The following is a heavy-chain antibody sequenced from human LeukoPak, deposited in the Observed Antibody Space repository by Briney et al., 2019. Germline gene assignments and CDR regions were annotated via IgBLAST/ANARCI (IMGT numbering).Heavy chain of an antibody. CDR1: GYPFSDYG. V-gene: IGHV1-18*01. CDR3: AREVWCSGDTCYRYAFDI. D-gene: IGHD2-15*01. CDR2: VSPYNGKT. J-gene: IGHJ3*02. Sequence: ASVKVSCKASGYPFSDYGIIWVRQAPGQRLEWMAYVSPYNGKTEYAQKIQGRVTVATDTSTSTAYMELRNLRSDDTALYYCAREVWCSGDTCYRYAFDIWGQGTMVTVSS.